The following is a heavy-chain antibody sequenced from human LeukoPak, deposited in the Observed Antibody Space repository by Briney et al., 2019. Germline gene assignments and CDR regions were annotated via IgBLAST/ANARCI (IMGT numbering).Heavy chain of an antibody. V-gene: IGHV3-48*04. J-gene: IGHJ4*02. CDR2: ISSSSSTI. CDR1: GFTFSSYS. Sequence: GGSLRLSCAASGFTFSSYSMNWVRQAPGKGLEWVSYISSSSSTIYYADSVKGRFTISRDNAKNSLYLQMNSLRAEDTAVYYCARDRSPYYDILTGYYKEGPVDYWGQGTLVTVSS. D-gene: IGHD3-9*01. CDR3: ARDRSPYYDILTGYYKEGPVDY.